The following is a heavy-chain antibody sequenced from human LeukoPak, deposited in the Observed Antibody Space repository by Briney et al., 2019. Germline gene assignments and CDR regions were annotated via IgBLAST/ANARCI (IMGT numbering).Heavy chain of an antibody. CDR2: IVVGSGNT. CDR1: GFTFTSSA. D-gene: IGHD3-3*01. CDR3: AAARFLEWLEFDY. Sequence: ASVKVSCKASGFTFTSSAVQWVRQARGQRLEWIGWIVVGSGNTNYAKKFQERVTITRDMSTSTAYMELSSLRSEDTAVYYCAAARFLEWLEFDYWGQGTLVTVSS. V-gene: IGHV1-58*01. J-gene: IGHJ4*02.